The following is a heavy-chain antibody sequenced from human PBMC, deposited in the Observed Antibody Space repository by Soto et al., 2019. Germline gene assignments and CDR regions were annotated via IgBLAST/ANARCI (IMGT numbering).Heavy chain of an antibody. D-gene: IGHD1-1*01. CDR1: GYTFTSYG. J-gene: IGHJ4*02. Sequence: QVQLVQSGAEVKKPGASVKVSCKASGYTFTSYGISWVRQAPGQGLEWMGWLSAYNGNTNYAQKPQGRATMTTDTSTSTAYLVMRSLSSDDTAVYYCATYATDFLPRVRHSACLQPAEVDYWGQGTRVTVSS. CDR2: LSAYNGNT. V-gene: IGHV1-18*01. CDR3: ATYATDFLPRVRHSACLQPAEVDY.